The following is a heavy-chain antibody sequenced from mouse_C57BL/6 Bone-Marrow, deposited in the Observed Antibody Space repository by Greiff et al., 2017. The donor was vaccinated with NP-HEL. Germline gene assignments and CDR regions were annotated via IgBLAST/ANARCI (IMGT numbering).Heavy chain of an antibody. CDR1: GYTFTSYW. CDR3: ARGTVVASFDY. Sequence: QVHVKQSGTELVKPGASVKLSCKASGYTFTSYWMHWVKQRPGQGLEWIGNINPSNGGTNYNEKFKSKATLTVDKSSSTAYMQLSSLTSEDSAVYYCARGTVVASFDYWGQGTTLTVSS. D-gene: IGHD1-1*01. J-gene: IGHJ2*01. CDR2: INPSNGGT. V-gene: IGHV1-53*01.